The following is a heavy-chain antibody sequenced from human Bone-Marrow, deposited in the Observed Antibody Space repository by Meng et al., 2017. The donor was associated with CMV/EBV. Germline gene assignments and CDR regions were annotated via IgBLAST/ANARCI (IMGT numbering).Heavy chain of an antibody. V-gene: IGHV4-59*01. CDR1: YD. Sequence: YDWSWIRQPPGKGLEWIGYIYYSGSTNYNPSLKSRVTISVDTSKNQFSLKLSSVTAADTAVYYCARAPPHYYDSSGYSKPDWYFDLWGRGTLVTVSS. J-gene: IGHJ2*01. CDR3: ARAPPHYYDSSGYSKPDWYFDL. D-gene: IGHD3-22*01. CDR2: IYYSGST.